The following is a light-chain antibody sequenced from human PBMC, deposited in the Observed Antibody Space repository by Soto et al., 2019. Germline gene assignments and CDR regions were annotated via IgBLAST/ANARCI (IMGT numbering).Light chain of an antibody. CDR2: DAS. J-gene: IGKJ5*01. Sequence: SPATLSLSPGERATLSCRASQSLSSALAWYQQKPGQAPRLLIHDASSRATGIPDRFSGSGSETDFTLTISSLEPEDFAVYYCQRRSNWPPAITFGQGTRLEIK. CDR1: QSLSSA. CDR3: QRRSNWPPAIT. V-gene: IGKV3-11*01.